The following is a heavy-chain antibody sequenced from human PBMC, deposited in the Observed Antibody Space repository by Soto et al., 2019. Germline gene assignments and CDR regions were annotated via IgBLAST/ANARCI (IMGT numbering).Heavy chain of an antibody. CDR3: ARTAWVFRTTWGVLHPPDQI. V-gene: IGHV1-18*01. CDR2: ISAYNGNT. Sequence: ASVKVSCKASGYTFTSYGISWVRQAPGQGLEWMGWISAYNGNTNYAQKIQGRVTMTTDTSTSTAYMELRSLRSDDTAVYYCARTAWVFRTTWGVLHPPDQIWGQGTMVTVSS. CDR1: GYTFTSYG. J-gene: IGHJ3*02. D-gene: IGHD4-17*01.